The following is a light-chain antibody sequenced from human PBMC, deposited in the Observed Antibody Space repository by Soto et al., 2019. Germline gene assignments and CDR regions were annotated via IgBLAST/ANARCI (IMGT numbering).Light chain of an antibody. CDR2: DAS. V-gene: IGKV3-11*01. Sequence: EIVLTQSPATLSLSPGEGATLSCRASQSVSSYLAWYQQKPGQAPRLLIYDASNRATGIPARFSGSGSGTVFTLTISSLEPEDFAGYYCQQRSNWPRTFGQGTKLEIK. CDR1: QSVSSY. CDR3: QQRSNWPRT. J-gene: IGKJ2*01.